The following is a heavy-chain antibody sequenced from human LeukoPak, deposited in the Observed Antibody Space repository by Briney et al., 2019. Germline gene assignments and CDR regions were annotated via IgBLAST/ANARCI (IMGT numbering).Heavy chain of an antibody. Sequence: PGRSLRLSCAASGFTFSSYAMHWVRQAPGKGLEWGAVISYDGSNKYYADSVKGRFTISRDNSKNTLYLQMNSLRAEDTAVYSCAREGRVVVTGWFDPWGQGTLVTVSS. CDR2: ISYDGSNK. V-gene: IGHV3-30-3*01. D-gene: IGHD2-15*01. CDR1: GFTFSSYA. CDR3: AREGRVVVTGWFDP. J-gene: IGHJ5*02.